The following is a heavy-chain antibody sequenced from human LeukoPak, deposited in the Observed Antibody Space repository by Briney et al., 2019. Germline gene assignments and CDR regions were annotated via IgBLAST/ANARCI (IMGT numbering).Heavy chain of an antibody. CDR2: ICYSGST. CDR1: GGSISSYY. CDR3: ARIGVAAVAAFDY. Sequence: SETLSLTCTVSGGSISSYYWSWIRQPPGKGLEWIGYICYSGSTNYNPSLKSRVTISVDTSKNQFSLKLSSVTAADTAVYYCARIGVAAVAAFDYWGQGTLVTVSS. D-gene: IGHD6-19*01. V-gene: IGHV4-59*01. J-gene: IGHJ4*02.